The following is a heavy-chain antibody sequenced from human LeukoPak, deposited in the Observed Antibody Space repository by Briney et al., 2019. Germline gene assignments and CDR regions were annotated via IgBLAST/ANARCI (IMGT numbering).Heavy chain of an antibody. CDR2: IYYSGST. D-gene: IGHD3-16*01. V-gene: IGHV4-59*01. Sequence: SETLSLTCTVSGGSISSYYWSWIRQPPGKGLEWIGYIYYSGSTNYNPSLKSRVTISVDTSKNQFSLKLSSVTAADTAVYYCARCNWGKYGWFDPWGQGTLVTVSS. J-gene: IGHJ5*02. CDR1: GGSISSYY. CDR3: ARCNWGKYGWFDP.